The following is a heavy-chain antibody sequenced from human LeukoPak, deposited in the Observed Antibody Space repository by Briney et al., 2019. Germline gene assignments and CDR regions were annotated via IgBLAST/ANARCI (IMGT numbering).Heavy chain of an antibody. V-gene: IGHV4-39*07. D-gene: IGHD4-23*01. Sequence: SETLSLTCTVSGGSISSSSYYWGWIRQPPGKGLEWIGSIYYSGSTYYNPSLKSRVTISVDTSKNQFSLKLSSVTAADTAVYYCARVVRLALDYWGQGTLVTVSS. CDR3: ARVVRLALDY. CDR1: GGSISSSSYY. CDR2: IYYSGST. J-gene: IGHJ4*02.